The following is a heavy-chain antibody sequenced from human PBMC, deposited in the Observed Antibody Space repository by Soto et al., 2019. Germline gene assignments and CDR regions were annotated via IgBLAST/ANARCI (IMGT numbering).Heavy chain of an antibody. D-gene: IGHD3-16*01. V-gene: IGHV3-33*01. J-gene: IGHJ4*02. CDR2: IWYDGSNK. CDR1: GFTFSSYG. CDR3: ARGGGSAVGEIDY. Sequence: QVQLVESGGGVVQPGRSLRLSCAASGFTFSSYGMHWVRQAPGKGLEWVAVIWYDGSNKYYADSVKGRFTISRDNSKNTLYLQMTRLRAEDTAVYYCARGGGSAVGEIDYWGQGTLVTVSS.